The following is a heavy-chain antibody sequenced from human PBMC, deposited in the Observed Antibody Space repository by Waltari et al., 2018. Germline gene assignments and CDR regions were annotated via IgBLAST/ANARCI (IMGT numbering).Heavy chain of an antibody. CDR2: IKHRGST. V-gene: IGHV4-34*01. CDR3: ARRAWGWMATRCDY. J-gene: IGHJ4*02. D-gene: IGHD5-12*01. CDR1: GGSFSGYY. Sequence: QVQLQQWGAGLLKPSETLSLTCAVYGGSFSGYYWSWIRQPPGKGLEWMGEIKHRGSTNYNPSRKRRVTISVDTSKNQFSLKLSSVTAADTAVYYCARRAWGWMATRCDYWGQGTLVTVSS.